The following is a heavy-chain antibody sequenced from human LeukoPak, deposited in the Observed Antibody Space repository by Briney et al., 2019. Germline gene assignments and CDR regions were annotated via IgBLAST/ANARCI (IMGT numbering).Heavy chain of an antibody. CDR2: INPNSGGT. CDR3: ARGSYYYYYGMDV. CDR1: GYTFTGYY. V-gene: IGHV1-2*04. J-gene: IGHJ6*02. Sequence: ASVKVSCKASGYTFTGYYMHWVRQAPGQGLEWMGWINPNSGGTNYAQKFQGWVTMTRDTSISTAYMELSRLRSDDTAVYYCARGSYYYYYGMDVWGQGTTATVSS. D-gene: IGHD1-26*01.